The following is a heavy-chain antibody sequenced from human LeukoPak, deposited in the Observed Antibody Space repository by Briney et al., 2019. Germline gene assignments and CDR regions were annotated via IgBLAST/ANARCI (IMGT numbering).Heavy chain of an antibody. J-gene: IGHJ4*02. CDR3: ARDKVVGYGGNSYFDY. Sequence: GGSLRLSCAASGFTFSSYSMNWVRQAPGKGLEWVSSISSSSSYIYYADSVKGRFTISRDNAKNSLYLQMNSLRAEDTAVYYCARDKVVGYGGNSYFDYWGQGTLVTVSS. CDR1: GFTFSSYS. D-gene: IGHD4-23*01. V-gene: IGHV3-21*01. CDR2: ISSSSSYI.